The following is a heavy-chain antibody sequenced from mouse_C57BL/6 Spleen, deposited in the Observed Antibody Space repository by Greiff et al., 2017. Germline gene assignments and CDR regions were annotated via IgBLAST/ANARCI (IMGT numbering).Heavy chain of an antibody. CDR2: IDPEDGET. CDR1: GFNIKDYY. Sequence: VQLKESGAELVKPGASVKLSCTASGFNIKDYYMHWVKQRTEQGLEWIGRIDPEDGETKYAPKFQGKAPITADTSSNTAYLQLSSLTSEDTAVYYCAGIATEYYAMGDWGQGTPVTVSS. CDR3: AGIATEYYAMGD. D-gene: IGHD1-1*01. V-gene: IGHV14-2*01. J-gene: IGHJ4*01.